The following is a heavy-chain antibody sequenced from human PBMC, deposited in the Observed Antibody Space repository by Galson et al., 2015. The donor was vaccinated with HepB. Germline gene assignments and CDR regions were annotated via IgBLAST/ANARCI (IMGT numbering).Heavy chain of an antibody. CDR3: ARGRQDFWSGYYFDY. Sequence: LSLTCAVYGGSFSDYYWGWICQSPGKGLEWIGEINHIGSTTYNPSLKSRVTISIDTSKNHFSLKLDSVTAADTAVYYCARGRQDFWSGYYFDYWGQGTLVTVSS. CDR2: INHIGST. CDR1: GGSFSDYY. D-gene: IGHD3-3*01. J-gene: IGHJ4*02. V-gene: IGHV4-34*01.